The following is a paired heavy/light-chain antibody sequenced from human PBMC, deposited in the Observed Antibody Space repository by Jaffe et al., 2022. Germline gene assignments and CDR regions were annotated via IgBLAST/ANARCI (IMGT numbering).Heavy chain of an antibody. CDR1: GYTFTSYY. CDR2: INPSGGST. CDR3: ARDGVLLWFGELYPPNGYFDY. D-gene: IGHD3-10*01. V-gene: IGHV1-46*01. J-gene: IGHJ4*02. Sequence: QVQLVQSGAEVKKPGASVKVSCKASGYTFTSYYMHWVRQAPGQGLEWMGIINPSGGSTSYAQKFQGRVTMTRDTSTSTVYMELSSLRSEDTAVYYCARDGVLLWFGELYPPNGYFDYWGQGTLVTVSS.
Light chain of an antibody. Sequence: QSALTQPASVSGSPGQSITISCTGTSSDVGSYNLVSWYQQHPGKAPKLMIYEGSKRPSGVSNRFSGSKSGNTASLTISGLQAEDEADYYCCSYAGSSTLRVFGGGTKLTVL. CDR1: SSDVGSYNL. CDR3: CSYAGSSTLRV. J-gene: IGLJ3*02. V-gene: IGLV2-23*01. CDR2: EGS.